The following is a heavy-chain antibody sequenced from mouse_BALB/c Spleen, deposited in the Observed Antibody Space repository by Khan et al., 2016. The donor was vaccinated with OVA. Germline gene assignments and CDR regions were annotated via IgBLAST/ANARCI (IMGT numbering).Heavy chain of an antibody. CDR2: ISSGDST. CDR1: GFTFSNYA. J-gene: IGHJ3*01. V-gene: IGHV5-6-5*01. Sequence: EVQLQESGGGLVKPGGSLKFSCAASGFTFSNYAMSWVRQSPEKRLEWVASISSGDSTYYLDSVKGRFTISRDNARNILYLQMSSLRSEDTAIYYGARDYWFAYWGQGTLVTVSA. CDR3: ARDYWFAY.